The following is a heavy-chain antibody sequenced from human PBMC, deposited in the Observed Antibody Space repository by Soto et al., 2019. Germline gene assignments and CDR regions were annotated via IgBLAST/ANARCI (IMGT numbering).Heavy chain of an antibody. CDR1: GFTFSSYA. J-gene: IGHJ4*02. V-gene: IGHV3-30-3*01. D-gene: IGHD1-26*01. CDR2: ISYDGSNK. CDR3: ARDGGTYSPGSFDY. Sequence: QVQLVESGGGVVQPGRSLRLSCAASGFTFSSYAMHWVRQAPGKGLEWVAVISYDGSNKYYADSVKGRFTISRDNSKNTLYLQMNSLRAEDTAVYYCARDGGTYSPGSFDYWGQGTLVTVSS.